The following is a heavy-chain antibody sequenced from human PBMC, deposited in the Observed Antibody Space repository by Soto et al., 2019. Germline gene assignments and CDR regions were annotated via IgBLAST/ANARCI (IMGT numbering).Heavy chain of an antibody. CDR2: LYHSGSS. Sequence: QVQLPESGPGLVKPSGTLSLTCAVSGGFISRSNWWSWVRQPPGKGLEWIWALYHSGSSNYNPSLKIRVDISVDKSKNQFSLKLNSVTAADRAVYYCARAPGGSSRGDFHYWGQGALVTVSS. CDR3: ARAPGGSSRGDFHY. D-gene: IGHD3-10*01. CDR1: GGFISRSNW. J-gene: IGHJ4*02. V-gene: IGHV4-4*02.